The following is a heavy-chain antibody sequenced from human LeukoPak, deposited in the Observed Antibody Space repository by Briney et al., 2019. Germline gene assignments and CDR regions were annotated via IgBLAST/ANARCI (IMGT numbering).Heavy chain of an antibody. Sequence: SETLSLTCTVSGGSISSSSYYWGWIRQPPGKGLEWIGSIYYSGSTYYNPSLKSRVTISVDTSKNQFSLKLSSVTAADTAVYYCARLATAYDSSGLIDYWGQGTLVTVSS. CDR1: GGSISSSSYY. CDR3: ARLATAYDSSGLIDY. V-gene: IGHV4-39*07. J-gene: IGHJ4*02. D-gene: IGHD3-22*01. CDR2: IYYSGST.